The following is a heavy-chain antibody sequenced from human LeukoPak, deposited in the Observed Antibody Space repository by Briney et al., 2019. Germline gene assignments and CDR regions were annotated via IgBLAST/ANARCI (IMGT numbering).Heavy chain of an antibody. Sequence: ASVKVSCKASGYDFTSVGITWVRRAPGQGLEWMGWISPYNGNTRYAQKFKGRVAMTAYTFTTTAYLELRGLRFNDAAVYYCARAGPGSGWYFDYWGQGTLVTVSS. V-gene: IGHV1-18*01. CDR1: GYDFTSVG. CDR2: ISPYNGNT. J-gene: IGHJ4*02. CDR3: ARAGPGSGWYFDY. D-gene: IGHD6-19*01.